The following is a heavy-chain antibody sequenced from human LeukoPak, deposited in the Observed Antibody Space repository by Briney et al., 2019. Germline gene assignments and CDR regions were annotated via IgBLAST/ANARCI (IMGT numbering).Heavy chain of an antibody. V-gene: IGHV3-21*01. J-gene: IGHJ4*02. CDR3: ARGVRYSGYDYDY. CDR1: GFTFSSYS. CDR2: ISSSSSYI. D-gene: IGHD5-12*01. Sequence: GGSLRLSCAASGFTFSSYSMNWVCQPPGKGLEWVSSISSSSSYIYYADSVKGRFTISRDNAKNSLYLQMNSLRAEDTAVYYCARGVRYSGYDYDYWGQGTLVTVSS.